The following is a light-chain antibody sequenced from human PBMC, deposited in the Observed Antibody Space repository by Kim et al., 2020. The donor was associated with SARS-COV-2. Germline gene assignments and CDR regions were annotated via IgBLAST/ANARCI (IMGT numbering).Light chain of an antibody. CDR1: HHINNY. V-gene: IGKV1-33*01. CDR2: DAS. J-gene: IGKJ2*01. CDR3: QQYHTLPYT. Sequence: SPSEADRLTITCQASHHINNYLNWYQQKPGTAPKLLIYDASNLETGVPSRFSGSGSGTDFTFTISSLQPEDVATYFCQQYHTLPYTFGQGTKLEI.